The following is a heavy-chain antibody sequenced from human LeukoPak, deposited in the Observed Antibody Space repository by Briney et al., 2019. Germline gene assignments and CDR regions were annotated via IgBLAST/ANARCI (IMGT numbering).Heavy chain of an antibody. Sequence: PSETLSLTCTVSGGSISSYYWSWIRQPPGKGLEWVGYIYHNGNTNYNPSLKSRVTISVDTSKNQFSLKLSSVTAADTAVYCCARGATTVFDPRGQGTLVTVSS. CDR3: ARGATTVFDP. J-gene: IGHJ5*02. CDR1: GGSISSYY. CDR2: IYHNGNT. D-gene: IGHD4-11*01. V-gene: IGHV4-59*08.